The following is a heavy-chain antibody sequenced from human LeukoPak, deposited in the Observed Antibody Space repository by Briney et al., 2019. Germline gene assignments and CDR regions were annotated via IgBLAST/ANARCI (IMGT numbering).Heavy chain of an antibody. J-gene: IGHJ4*02. CDR3: AREEGSYPESLDY. CDR2: INPNSGDT. Sequence: GASVKVSCKASGYTFTGYYIHWVRQAPGQGLEWMGWINPNSGDTNYAQKFQDRVTMTRDTSISTAYMELNRLTSDDTAVYYCAREEGSYPESLDYWGQGTLVTVSS. V-gene: IGHV1-2*02. CDR1: GYTFTGYY. D-gene: IGHD2-15*01.